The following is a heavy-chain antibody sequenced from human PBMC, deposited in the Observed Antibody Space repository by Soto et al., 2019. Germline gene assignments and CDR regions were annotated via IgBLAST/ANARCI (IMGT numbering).Heavy chain of an antibody. Sequence: GGSLRLSCAASGFTFSSYAMHWVRQAPGKGLESVAVISYDGSNKYYADSVKGRFTISRDNSKNTLYLQMNSLRAEDTAVYYCARDAGDSGHYYYYYGMDVWGQGTTVTVSS. CDR3: ARDAGDSGHYYYYYGMDV. V-gene: IGHV3-30-3*01. D-gene: IGHD5-12*01. J-gene: IGHJ6*02. CDR2: ISYDGSNK. CDR1: GFTFSSYA.